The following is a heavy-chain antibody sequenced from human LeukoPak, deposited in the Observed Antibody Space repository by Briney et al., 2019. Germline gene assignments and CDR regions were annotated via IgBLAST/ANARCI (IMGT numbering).Heavy chain of an antibody. CDR3: ARSFFDSSGYLHYYYGMDV. J-gene: IGHJ6*02. CDR2: IIPIFGIA. CDR1: GGTFSSYA. D-gene: IGHD3-22*01. V-gene: IGHV1-69*04. Sequence: SVKVSCKASGGTFSSYAISWVRQAPGQGREWMGRIIPIFGIANYAQKFQGRVTITADKSTSTAYMELSSLRSEDTAVYYCARSFFDSSGYLHYYYGMDVWGQGTTVTVSS.